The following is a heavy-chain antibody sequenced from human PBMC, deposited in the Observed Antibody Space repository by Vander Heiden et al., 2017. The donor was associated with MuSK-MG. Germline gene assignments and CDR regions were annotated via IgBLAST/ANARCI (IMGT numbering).Heavy chain of an antibody. Sequence: EVQLVQSGAEVKKPGDSLKISCKGSGLSFSNYWIAWVRQMPGKGLEWMGIIYCGDSEARYSPSFQGQVTFSADKSINTAFLQWDSLKPSDTAMYYCARHYGDYANWFDPWGQGTLVTVSS. CDR3: ARHYGDYANWFDP. CDR1: GLSFSNYW. CDR2: IYCGDSEA. J-gene: IGHJ5*02. V-gene: IGHV5-51*01. D-gene: IGHD4-17*01.